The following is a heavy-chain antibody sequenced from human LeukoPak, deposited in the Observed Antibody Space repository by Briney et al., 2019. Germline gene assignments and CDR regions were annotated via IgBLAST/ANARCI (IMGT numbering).Heavy chain of an antibody. V-gene: IGHV4-59*01. Sequence: SETLSLTSTVSGGSISSYYWSWIRQPPGKGLEWIGYIYYSGSTNYNPSLKSRVTISVDTSKNQFSLKLSSVTAADTAVYYCARMRTRSYYYYGMDVWGQGTTVTVSS. CDR2: IYYSGST. J-gene: IGHJ6*02. CDR3: ARMRTRSYYYYGMDV. CDR1: GGSISSYY. D-gene: IGHD6-6*01.